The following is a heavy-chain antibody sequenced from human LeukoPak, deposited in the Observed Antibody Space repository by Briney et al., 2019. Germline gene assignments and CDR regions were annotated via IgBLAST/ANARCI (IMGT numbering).Heavy chain of an antibody. D-gene: IGHD4-17*01. CDR3: ASLTTVTSNWFDP. Sequence: GASLRLSCAASGFTFSSYAMSWVRQAPGEGLEWASAISGSGGSTYYADSVKGRFTISRDNSKNTLYLQMNSLRAEDTAVYYCASLTTVTSNWFDPWGQGTLVTVSS. V-gene: IGHV3-23*01. J-gene: IGHJ5*02. CDR1: GFTFSSYA. CDR2: ISGSGGST.